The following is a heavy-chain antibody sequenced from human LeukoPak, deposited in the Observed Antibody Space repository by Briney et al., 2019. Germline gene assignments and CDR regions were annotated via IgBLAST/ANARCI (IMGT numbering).Heavy chain of an antibody. V-gene: IGHV3-7*01. Sequence: GGSLRLSCEASGFTFSNYWMNWVRQAPGKGLEWVANIKDDGSGKYYVDSVRGRCTISRDNAKNSLYLQMNSLRAEDTAVYYCARWGQLLFRGDVDAFDIWGQGTMVTVSS. CDR3: ARWGQLLFRGDVDAFDI. CDR1: GFTFSNYW. J-gene: IGHJ3*02. D-gene: IGHD2-21*01. CDR2: IKDDGSGK.